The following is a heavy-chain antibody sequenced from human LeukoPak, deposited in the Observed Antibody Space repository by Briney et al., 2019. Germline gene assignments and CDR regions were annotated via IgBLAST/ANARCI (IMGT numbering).Heavy chain of an antibody. Sequence: GGSLRLSCAASGFTFSSYGMHWVRQAPGKGLEWVAVIWYDGSNKYYADSVKGRLTISRDNSKNTLYLQMNSLRAEDTAVYYCARRSSSWSIDYWGQGTLVTVSS. CDR3: ARRSSSWSIDY. V-gene: IGHV3-33*01. D-gene: IGHD6-13*01. CDR1: GFTFSSYG. J-gene: IGHJ4*02. CDR2: IWYDGSNK.